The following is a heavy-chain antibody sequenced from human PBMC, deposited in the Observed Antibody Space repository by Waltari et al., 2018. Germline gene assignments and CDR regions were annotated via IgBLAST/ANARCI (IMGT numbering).Heavy chain of an antibody. Sequence: QVHLVQSGAEVRKPGSTVKLSCEASGGTFGTYAISWVRQAPGQGLEWMGGIIPIYGTPNYAQKFQGRVNVAADELTTTAYMELSSLRSDDTAVYYCAKRIVGGPFDVWGQGTMVTVSS. V-gene: IGHV1-69*01. J-gene: IGHJ3*01. CDR1: GGTFGTYA. CDR2: IIPIYGTP. CDR3: AKRIVGGPFDV. D-gene: IGHD1-26*01.